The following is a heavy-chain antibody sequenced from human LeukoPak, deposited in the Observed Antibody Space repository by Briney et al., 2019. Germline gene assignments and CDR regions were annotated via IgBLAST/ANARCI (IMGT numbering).Heavy chain of an antibody. Sequence: TGGALRLSCAASGFTFSDYYMSWIRQAPGKGLEWVSYISSSGSTIYYADSVKGRFTISRDNAKNSLYLQMNSLRAEDTAVYYCARVPGYYDSSGPDYWGQGTLVTVSS. D-gene: IGHD3-22*01. J-gene: IGHJ4*02. V-gene: IGHV3-11*01. CDR3: ARVPGYYDSSGPDY. CDR1: GFTFSDYY. CDR2: ISSSGSTI.